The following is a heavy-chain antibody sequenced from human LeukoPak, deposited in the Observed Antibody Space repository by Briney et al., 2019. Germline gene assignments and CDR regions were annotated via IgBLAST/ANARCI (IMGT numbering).Heavy chain of an antibody. Sequence: PGGSLRLSCAASGYTFSNYAMSCVRHAPEEGLEWVSAISSTGGSTYYADSVKGRFTISRDNSKNTLYLQMNSLRDEDTAVYYCANRGGSYYWYFDLWGRGTLITVSS. J-gene: IGHJ2*01. CDR1: GYTFSNYA. CDR2: ISSTGGST. CDR3: ANRGGSYYWYFDL. D-gene: IGHD1-26*01. V-gene: IGHV3-23*01.